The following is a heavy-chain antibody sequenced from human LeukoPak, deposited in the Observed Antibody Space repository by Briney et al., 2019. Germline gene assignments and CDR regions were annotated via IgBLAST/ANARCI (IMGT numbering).Heavy chain of an antibody. V-gene: IGHV3-48*03. CDR3: ARSAGSSGWYEGYYFDY. Sequence: PGGSLRLSCAASGFTFSSYEMNWVRQAPGKGLEWVSYISSSGSTIYYADSVKGRFTISRDSAKNSLYLQMNSLRAEDTAVYYCARSAGSSGWYEGYYFDYWGQGTLVTVSS. J-gene: IGHJ4*02. CDR1: GFTFSSYE. CDR2: ISSSGSTI. D-gene: IGHD6-13*01.